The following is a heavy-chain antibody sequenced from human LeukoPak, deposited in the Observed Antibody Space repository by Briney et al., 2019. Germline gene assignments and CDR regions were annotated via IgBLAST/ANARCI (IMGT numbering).Heavy chain of an antibody. CDR2: IKQDGSEK. CDR3: ARDGSYYGDHDGPNDAFDI. Sequence: GGSLRLSCAASGFTFSSYWMSWVRQAPGKGLEWVANIKQDGSEKYYVDSVKGRFTISRDNAKNSLYLQMNSLRAEDTAVYYCARDGSYYGDHDGPNDAFDIWGQGTMVTVSS. D-gene: IGHD4-17*01. V-gene: IGHV3-7*01. CDR1: GFTFSSYW. J-gene: IGHJ3*02.